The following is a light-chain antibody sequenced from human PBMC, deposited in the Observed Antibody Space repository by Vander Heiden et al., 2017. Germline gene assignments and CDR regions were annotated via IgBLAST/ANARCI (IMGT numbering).Light chain of an antibody. CDR2: SNN. V-gene: IGLV1-44*01. CDR3: AAWDDSLNGWV. Sequence: QSVLTQPPSASGTPGQRVTISCSGSSSNIGSNTVNWYQQHPGPAPKLLIYSNNQRPSGVPDRFSGSKSGTSASLAISGLQSEEEADYYCAAWDDSLNGWVFGGGTKLTVL. CDR1: SSNIGSNT. J-gene: IGLJ3*02.